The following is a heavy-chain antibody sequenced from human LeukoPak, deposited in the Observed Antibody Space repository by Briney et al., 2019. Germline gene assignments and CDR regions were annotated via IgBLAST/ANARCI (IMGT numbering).Heavy chain of an antibody. CDR3: ARGDSGSYYEFDY. V-gene: IGHV4-59*01. CDR2: IYYSGST. Sequence: SETLSLTCTVSGGSISSYYWSWIRQPPGKGLEWIGYIYYSGSTNYNPSLKSRVTISVDTSKNQFSLKLSSVTAAGTAVYYCARGDSGSYYEFDYWGQGTLVTVSS. D-gene: IGHD1-26*01. CDR1: GGSISSYY. J-gene: IGHJ4*02.